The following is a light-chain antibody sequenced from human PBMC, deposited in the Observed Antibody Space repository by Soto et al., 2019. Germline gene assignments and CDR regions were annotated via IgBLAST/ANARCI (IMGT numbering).Light chain of an antibody. V-gene: IGKV3-11*01. CDR1: QSVSSY. Sequence: EIVLTQSPATLSLSPGERATLSCRASQSVSSYLAWYQQKPGQAPRLLIYDASNRATGIPARFSGSGSGTDFALDISSLEPADFAVYYSQQRSNWPWTFXQGTKADIK. CDR2: DAS. CDR3: QQRSNWPWT. J-gene: IGKJ1*01.